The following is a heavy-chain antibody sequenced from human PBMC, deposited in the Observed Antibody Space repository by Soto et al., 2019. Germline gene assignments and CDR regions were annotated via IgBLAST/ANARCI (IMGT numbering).Heavy chain of an antibody. J-gene: IGHJ4*02. CDR1: GFTFTSYS. D-gene: IGHD2-2*01. Sequence: QPGGSLRLSCAVSGFTFTSYSMSWVRQAPGEGLEWVANIRQDGHEKYYVDSVRGRFTISRDNAQNSLYLQMDSLRAEDTAMYYCARDLPGYCSTTNCYYYFDFWGQGTLVTSPQ. V-gene: IGHV3-7*03. CDR2: IRQDGHEK. CDR3: ARDLPGYCSTTNCYYYFDF.